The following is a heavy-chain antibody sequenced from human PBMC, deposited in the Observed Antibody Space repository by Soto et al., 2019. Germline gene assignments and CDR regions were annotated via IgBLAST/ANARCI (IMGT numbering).Heavy chain of an antibody. CDR1: GDSVTISDYY. V-gene: IGHV4-39*01. CDR3: AAHDSGGYYAEY. D-gene: IGHD3-22*01. Sequence: QLQLQESGPGLVKPSETLSLTCTVSGDSVTISDYYWGWIRQPPGKGREWIGSIHYSGSTYYNPYLKSRVTISGDTSKKQFSLKLTSVTAADAAVYYCAAHDSGGYYAEYWGQGTLVTVSA. CDR2: IHYSGST. J-gene: IGHJ4*02.